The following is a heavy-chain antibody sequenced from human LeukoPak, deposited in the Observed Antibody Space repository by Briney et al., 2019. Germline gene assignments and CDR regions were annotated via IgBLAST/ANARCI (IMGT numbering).Heavy chain of an antibody. CDR3: AXXXXAPSSCSTYYFDY. Sequence: SETLSLTCTVSGGSISSYYWSWIRQPPGKGLEWIGYIYYSGSTNYNPSLKSRVTISVDTSKNQFSLKLISVTAADAAPYYWAXXXXAPSSCSTYYFDYWGQGTLVTVSS. J-gene: IGHJ4*02. CDR1: GGSISSYY. CDR2: IYYSGST. D-gene: IGHD3-10*02. V-gene: IGHV4-59*01.